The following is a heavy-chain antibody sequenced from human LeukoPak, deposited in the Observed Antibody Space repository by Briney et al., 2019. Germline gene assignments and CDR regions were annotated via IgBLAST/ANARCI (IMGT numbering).Heavy chain of an antibody. CDR2: INSDGSST. J-gene: IGHJ6*02. CDR3: ARMRVVAGTIGYGMDV. V-gene: IGHV3-74*01. CDR1: GFTFSSYW. Sequence: PGGFLRLSCAASGFTFSSYWMHWVRQVPGKGLVWVSRINSDGSSTSYADSVKGRFTISRDNAKNTLYLQMNSLRAEDTAMYYCARMRVVAGTIGYGMDVWGQGTTVTVS. D-gene: IGHD6-19*01.